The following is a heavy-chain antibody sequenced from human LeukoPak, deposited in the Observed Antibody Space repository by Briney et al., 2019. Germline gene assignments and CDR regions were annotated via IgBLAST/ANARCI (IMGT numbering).Heavy chain of an antibody. CDR3: ARGSSSNSWYFDC. CDR2: TYYRSKWYT. V-gene: IGHV6-1*01. D-gene: IGHD6-13*01. Sequence: SQTLSLTCGISGDSVSSNSATWTWIRQSPSRGLEWLGRTYYRSKWYTDYAVSVKSRITINPDTSRNQFSLQLNSETPEDTAVYYCARGSSSNSWYFDCWGQGTLVTVSS. J-gene: IGHJ4*02. CDR1: GDSVSSNSAT.